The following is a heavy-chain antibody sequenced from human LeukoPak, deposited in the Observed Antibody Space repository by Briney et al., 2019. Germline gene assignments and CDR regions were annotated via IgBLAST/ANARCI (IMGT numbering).Heavy chain of an antibody. CDR3: ASGGNYYGR. CDR1: GFTFSSYE. D-gene: IGHD3-10*01. V-gene: IGHV4-34*01. J-gene: IGHJ4*02. CDR2: INHSGST. Sequence: GSLRLSCAASGFTFSSYEMNWVRQPPGKGLEWIGEINHSGSTNYNPSLKSRVTISVDTSKNQFSLKLSSVTAADTAVYYCASGGNYYGRWGQGTLVTVSS.